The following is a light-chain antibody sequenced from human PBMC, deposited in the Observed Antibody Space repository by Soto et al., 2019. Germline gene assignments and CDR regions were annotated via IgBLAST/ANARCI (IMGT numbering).Light chain of an antibody. Sequence: EIVLTQSPTTLSLSPGEGATLSCRASQRLLSSYLVWYQQRPGQAPRLLIYDASTRAPGIPDRFSGSGFGTDFILTISRVETEDFAVYYCQQFGRSVTFGGGTKVEI. J-gene: IGKJ4*01. CDR1: QRLLSSY. CDR3: QQFGRSVT. CDR2: DAS. V-gene: IGKV3-20*01.